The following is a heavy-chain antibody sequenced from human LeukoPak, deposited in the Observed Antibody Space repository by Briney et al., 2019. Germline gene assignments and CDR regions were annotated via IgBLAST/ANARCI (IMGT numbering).Heavy chain of an antibody. V-gene: IGHV4-34*01. D-gene: IGHD2-2*01. CDR1: GGSFSGYY. CDR2: INHSGST. CDR3: ARTEGLVVPAAGYFDY. Sequence: SETLSLTCAVYGGSFSGYYWSWIRQPPGKGLEWIGEINHSGSTNYNPSLKSRVTISVDTSKNQFSLKLSSVTAADTAVYYCARTEGLVVPAAGYFDYWGQGTLVTVSS. J-gene: IGHJ4*02.